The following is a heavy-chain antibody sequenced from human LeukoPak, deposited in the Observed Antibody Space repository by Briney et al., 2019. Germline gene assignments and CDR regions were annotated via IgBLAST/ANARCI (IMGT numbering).Heavy chain of an antibody. Sequence: GGSLRLSCAASGFTFSNYGMTWVRQAPGKGLDWVSAISVSGGITYYADSVKGRFTISRDKSKNTLYLQMNSLRADDTAVYFCARGGSYWMPFDYWGQGTLVTVSS. V-gene: IGHV3-23*01. CDR1: GFTFSNYG. CDR2: ISVSGGIT. D-gene: IGHD1-26*01. CDR3: ARGGSYWMPFDY. J-gene: IGHJ4*02.